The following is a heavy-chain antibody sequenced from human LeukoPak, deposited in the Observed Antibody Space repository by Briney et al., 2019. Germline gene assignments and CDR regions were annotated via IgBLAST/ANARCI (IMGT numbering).Heavy chain of an antibody. D-gene: IGHD3-16*01. CDR2: IHSDGIGT. CDR3: AKGYDEIDF. J-gene: IGHJ4*02. CDR1: GFTFSSYW. Sequence: PGGSLRLSCAASGFTFSSYWMHWIRQAPGKGLVWVSRIHSDGIGTSYADSVRGRFTISRDNAKNTVYLQMNSLRAEDTAVYYCAKGYDEIDFWGQGTLVTVSP. V-gene: IGHV3-74*01.